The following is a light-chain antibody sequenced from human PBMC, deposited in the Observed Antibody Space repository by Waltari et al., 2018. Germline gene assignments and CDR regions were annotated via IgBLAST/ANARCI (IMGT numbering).Light chain of an antibody. J-gene: IGKJ1*01. CDR1: QSLSYSSDNKNY. CDR3: QQYYTVPRT. V-gene: IGKV4-1*01. Sequence: DIVMPQSPDSLAVFLGERATLNCKSSQSLSYSSDNKNYLAWYQQKPGQPPKLLIYWASARESGVPDRFSGSESGTDFTLTISSLQAEDVAVYYCQQYYTVPRTFGQGTKVEIK. CDR2: WAS.